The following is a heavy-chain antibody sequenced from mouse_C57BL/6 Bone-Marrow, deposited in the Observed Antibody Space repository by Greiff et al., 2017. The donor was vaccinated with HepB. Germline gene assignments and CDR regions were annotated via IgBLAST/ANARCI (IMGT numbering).Heavy chain of an antibody. D-gene: IGHD1-1*01. CDR1: GFTFSDYY. CDR2: ISNGGGST. V-gene: IGHV5-12*01. CDR3: ARGYYGSSPYYYAMDY. J-gene: IGHJ4*01. Sequence: DVQLVESGGGLVQPGGSLKLSCAASGFTFSDYYMYWVRQTPEKRLEWVAYISNGGGSTYYPDTVKGRFTISRDNAKNTLYLQMSRLKSEDTAMYYCARGYYGSSPYYYAMDYWGQGTSVTVSS.